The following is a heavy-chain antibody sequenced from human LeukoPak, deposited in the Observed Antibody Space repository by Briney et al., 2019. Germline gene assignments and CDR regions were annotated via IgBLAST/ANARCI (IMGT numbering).Heavy chain of an antibody. J-gene: IGHJ4*02. V-gene: IGHV4-34*01. D-gene: IGHD6-13*01. CDR3: AREPQQRGFDC. CDR2: INHSGST. Sequence: SETLSLTCAVYGGSFSGYYWSWIRQPPGKGLEWIGEINHSGSTNYNPSLKSRVTMSVDTSKNQFSLNLTSVTAADTAVYYCAREPQQRGFDCWGQGTLVTVSS. CDR1: GGSFSGYY.